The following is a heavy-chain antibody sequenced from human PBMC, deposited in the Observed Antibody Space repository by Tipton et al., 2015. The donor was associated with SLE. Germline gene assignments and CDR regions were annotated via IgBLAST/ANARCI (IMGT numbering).Heavy chain of an antibody. D-gene: IGHD6-13*01. V-gene: IGHV4-31*03. CDR3: ARGWGSWPYYFDY. CDR2: IYYSGST. CDR1: GGSISSGGYY. Sequence: TLSLTCTVSGGSISSGGYYWSWIRQHPGKGLEWIGYIYYSGSTYYNPSLKSRVTISVDTSKNQFSLKLSSVTVADTAVYYCARGWGSWPYYFDYWGQGTLVTVSS. J-gene: IGHJ4*02.